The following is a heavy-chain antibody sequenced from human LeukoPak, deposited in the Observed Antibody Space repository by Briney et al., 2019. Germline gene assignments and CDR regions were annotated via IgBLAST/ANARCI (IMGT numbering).Heavy chain of an antibody. D-gene: IGHD3-10*01. CDR3: ARSWFGVDY. J-gene: IGHJ4*02. CDR2: ISASVGST. Sequence: GGSLRLCCAASGFTFSSYAMTWVRQAPGKGLEWVSVISASVGSTYYADSVKGRYTISRDNSKNTLDLQMSSLRAEDTAVYYCARSWFGVDYWGQGTLVTVSS. V-gene: IGHV3-23*01. CDR1: GFTFSSYA.